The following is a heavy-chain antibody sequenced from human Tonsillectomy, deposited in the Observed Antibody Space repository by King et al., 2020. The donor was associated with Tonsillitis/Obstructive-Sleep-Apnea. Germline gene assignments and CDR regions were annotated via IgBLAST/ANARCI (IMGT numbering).Heavy chain of an antibody. V-gene: IGHV4-34*01. Sequence: VQLQQWGAGLLKPSETLSLTCAVYGGSFSGYYWSWIRQPPGKGLEWIGDINHSGSTNYNPSLKSRVTISVDTSKNQFSLKLNSVPSADTAVYYCARGGYERGYKYPFDSWGQGTLVTVSS. D-gene: IGHD5-24*01. J-gene: IGHJ4*02. CDR3: ARGGYERGYKYPFDS. CDR2: INHSGST. CDR1: GGSFSGYY.